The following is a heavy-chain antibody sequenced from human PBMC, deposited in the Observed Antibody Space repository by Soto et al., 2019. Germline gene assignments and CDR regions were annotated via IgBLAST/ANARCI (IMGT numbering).Heavy chain of an antibody. D-gene: IGHD3-10*01. CDR1: GGSISSGGYY. V-gene: IGHV4-31*03. Sequence: QVQLQESGPGLVKPSQTLSLTCTVSGGSISSGGYYWSWIRQHPGKGLEWIGYIYYSGSTYYNPSLKRRVTIXVXTXXNPFSLKLSSVTAADTAVYYCACSMVRGVIDYFDYWGQGTLVTVSS. CDR2: IYYSGST. CDR3: ACSMVRGVIDYFDY. J-gene: IGHJ4*02.